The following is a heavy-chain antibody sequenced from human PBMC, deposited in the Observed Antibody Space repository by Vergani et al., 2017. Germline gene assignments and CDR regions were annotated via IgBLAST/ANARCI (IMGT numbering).Heavy chain of an antibody. Sequence: QVQLQESGPGLVKPSQTLSLTCTVSGGSISSGDYYWSWIRQPPGKGLEWIGYIYYSGSTYYNPSLKSRVTISVDTSKNQFSLKLSSVTAADTAVYYCARGQYYGSWSYPPFDYWGQGTLVTVSS. D-gene: IGHD3-10*01. V-gene: IGHV4-30-4*08. CDR1: GGSISSGDYY. CDR3: ARGQYYGSWSYPPFDY. J-gene: IGHJ4*02. CDR2: IYYSGST.